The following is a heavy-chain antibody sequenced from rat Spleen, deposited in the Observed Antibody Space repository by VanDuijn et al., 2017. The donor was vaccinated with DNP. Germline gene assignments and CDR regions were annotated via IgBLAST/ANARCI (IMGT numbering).Heavy chain of an antibody. CDR3: ARRRLPYWYFDF. CDR1: GYTFTTYY. Sequence: QVQLQQSGAELAKPGSSVKISCEASGYTFTTYYITWIKQTTGQGLEYIGYINTGSGGINFNEKFKGKATLTVDKSSSTAFMQLSSLTPDDSAVYYCARRRLPYWYFDFWGPGTMVTVSS. D-gene: IGHD1-4*01. V-gene: IGHV1-43*01. CDR2: INTGSGGI. J-gene: IGHJ1*01.